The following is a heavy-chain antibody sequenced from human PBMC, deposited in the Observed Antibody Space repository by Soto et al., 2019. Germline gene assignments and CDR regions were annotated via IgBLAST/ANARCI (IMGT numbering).Heavy chain of an antibody. CDR1: GGSISSYY. V-gene: IGHV4-59*08. CDR2: IYYSGST. Sequence: SETLSLTCTVSGGSISSYYWSWIRQPPGKGLEWIGYIYYSGSTNYNPSLKSRVNISVDTSKNQLSLKLRSVTAADTAVYYCARLDYYGSGSLFDYWGQGTLVTVSS. D-gene: IGHD3-10*01. CDR3: ARLDYYGSGSLFDY. J-gene: IGHJ4*02.